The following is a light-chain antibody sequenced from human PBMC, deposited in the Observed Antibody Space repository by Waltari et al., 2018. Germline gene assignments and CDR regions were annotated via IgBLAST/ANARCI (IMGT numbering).Light chain of an antibody. CDR3: QVWDSSRHHVI. J-gene: IGLJ2*01. CDR1: DLGARS. V-gene: IGLV3-21*04. Sequence: YMLPHPPSVSVAPGQTARLTCVVDDLGARSVDWCPQRPGQAPVSVIDYDTDRPSGIPDRCSGSHSGDTATLIISRVEAGDEADYYCQVWDSSRHHVIFGGGTRLTVL. CDR2: YDT.